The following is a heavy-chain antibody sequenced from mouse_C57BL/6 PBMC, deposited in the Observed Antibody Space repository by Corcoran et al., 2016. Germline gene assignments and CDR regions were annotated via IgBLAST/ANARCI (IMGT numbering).Heavy chain of an antibody. V-gene: IGHV3-6*01. CDR1: GYSITSGYY. D-gene: IGHD1-1*01. J-gene: IGHJ1*03. CDR2: ISYDGSN. Sequence: DVQLQESGPGLVKPSQSLSLTCSVTGYSITSGYYWNWIRQFPGNKLEWMGYISYDGSNNYNPSLKNRSSITRDTSKNQFFLKLNSVTTEDTATYYCAREGTTVVATYWYFDVWGTGTTVTVSS. CDR3: AREGTTVVATYWYFDV.